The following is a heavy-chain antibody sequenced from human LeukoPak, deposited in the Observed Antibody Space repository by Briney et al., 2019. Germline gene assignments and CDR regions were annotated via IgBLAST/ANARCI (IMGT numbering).Heavy chain of an antibody. J-gene: IGHJ4*02. V-gene: IGHV3-9*02. CDR3: ANVAY. Sequence: SLRLSCAASGFTSDVYAMHWVRQAPGKGLGWVSCTRWNRGSTVYADAGKGRFTTSTDTAKNSLCLQMNSLREEDTAFYYCANVAYSGQGTPVTVSS. CDR1: GFTSDVYA. CDR2: TRWNRGST.